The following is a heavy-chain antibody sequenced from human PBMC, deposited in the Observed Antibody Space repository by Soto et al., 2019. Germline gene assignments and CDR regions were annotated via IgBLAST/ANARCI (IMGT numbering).Heavy chain of an antibody. D-gene: IGHD6-13*01. CDR1: GFTFSSYA. J-gene: IGHJ3*02. CDR2: ISGSGGST. CDR3: AKDRRESSSCRWIVDAFDI. Sequence: GGSLRLSCAASGFTFSSYAMSWVRQAPGKGLEWVSAISGSGGSTYYADSVNGRFTITRDNSKNTLYLQMNSLRAEDTAVYYCAKDRRESSSCRWIVDAFDIWGQGTMVTVSS. V-gene: IGHV3-23*01.